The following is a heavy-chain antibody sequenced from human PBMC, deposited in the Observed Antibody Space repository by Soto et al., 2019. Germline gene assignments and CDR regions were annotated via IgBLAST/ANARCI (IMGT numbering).Heavy chain of an antibody. CDR1: RGSISSSSYY. CDR3: ASWYNWNDFDY. V-gene: IGHV4-39*01. Sequence: SETLSLTCTVSRGSISSSSYYWGWIRQPPGKGLEWIGSIYYSGSTSYNPSLKSRVTISVDTSKNQFSLKLSSVTAADTAVYYCASWYNWNDFDYWGQGTLVTVSS. J-gene: IGHJ4*02. D-gene: IGHD1-1*01. CDR2: IYYSGST.